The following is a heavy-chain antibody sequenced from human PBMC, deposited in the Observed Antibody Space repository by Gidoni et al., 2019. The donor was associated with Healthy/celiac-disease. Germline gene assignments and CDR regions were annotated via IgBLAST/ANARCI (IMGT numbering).Heavy chain of an antibody. D-gene: IGHD3-3*01. J-gene: IGHJ4*02. Sequence: QVQLVQSGAEVKKPGASVKVSCKASGYTFTGYYMPWVRQAPGQGLEWMGWINPNSGGTNYAQKFQGWVTMTRDTSISTAYMELSRLRSDDTAVYYCARGLADYDFWSVYRSKNYYFDYWGQGTLVTVSS. V-gene: IGHV1-2*04. CDR3: ARGLADYDFWSVYRSKNYYFDY. CDR1: GYTFTGYY. CDR2: INPNSGGT.